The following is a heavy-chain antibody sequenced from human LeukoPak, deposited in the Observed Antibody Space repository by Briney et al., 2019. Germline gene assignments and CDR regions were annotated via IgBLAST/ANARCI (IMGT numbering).Heavy chain of an antibody. CDR3: ARDLHY. V-gene: IGHV4-38-2*02. D-gene: IGHD3-10*01. CDR1: GYSISSGYY. J-gene: IGHJ4*02. CDR2: IYHSGST. Sequence: SETLSLTCTVSGYSISSGYYWGWIRQPPGKGLEWIGSIYHSGSTYYNPSLKSRVTMSVDTSKNQFSLKLSSVTAADTAVYYCARDLHYWGQGTLVTVSS.